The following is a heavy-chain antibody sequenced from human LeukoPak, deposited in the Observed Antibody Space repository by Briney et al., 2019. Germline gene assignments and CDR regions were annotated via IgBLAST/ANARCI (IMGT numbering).Heavy chain of an antibody. Sequence: SETLSLTCTVSGGSISSYYWSWIRQPPGKGLEWIGYIYYSGSTNYNPSLKSRVTISVDTSKNQFSLKLSSVTAADTAVYYCARGGSYGHYYFDYWGQGTLVTVSS. V-gene: IGHV4-59*08. D-gene: IGHD5-18*01. CDR2: IYYSGST. CDR1: GGSISSYY. CDR3: ARGGSYGHYYFDY. J-gene: IGHJ4*02.